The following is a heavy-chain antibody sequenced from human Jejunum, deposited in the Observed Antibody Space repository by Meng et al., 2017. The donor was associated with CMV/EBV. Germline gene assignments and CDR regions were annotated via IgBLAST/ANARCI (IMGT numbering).Heavy chain of an antibody. V-gene: IGHV3-74*03. Sequence: SDYWMHWVGQGPGKGLVWVARIYSDGDKTNIKYADSVKGRFTISRDNAKSTLYLQMNSLRVEDTAVYYCARDKRILDTYYVMDVWGHGTTVTVSS. D-gene: IGHD3-3*01. CDR2: IYSDGDKTNI. CDR3: ARDKRILDTYYVMDV. J-gene: IGHJ6*02. CDR1: SDYW.